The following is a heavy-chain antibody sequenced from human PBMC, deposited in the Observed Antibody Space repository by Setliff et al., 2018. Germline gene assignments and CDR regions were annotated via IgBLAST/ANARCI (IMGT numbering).Heavy chain of an antibody. V-gene: IGHV3-23*03. Sequence: GGSLRLSCAGSGFAFSSYAMSWVRQAPGKGLEWVSTIYSGDRSTFYTDSVKGRFTIPRDSSKNTLYLQMNSLRAEDTAVYYCAKPQVELRWGFESWGQGTLVTVSS. J-gene: IGHJ4*02. D-gene: IGHD1-7*01. CDR3: AKPQVELRWGFES. CDR1: GFAFSSYA. CDR2: IYSGDRST.